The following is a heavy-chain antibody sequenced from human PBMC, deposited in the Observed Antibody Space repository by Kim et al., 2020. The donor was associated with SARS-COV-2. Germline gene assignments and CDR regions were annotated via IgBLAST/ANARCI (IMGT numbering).Heavy chain of an antibody. V-gene: IGHV1-3*01. D-gene: IGHD6-13*01. CDR2: NT. J-gene: IGHJ4*02. Sequence: NTKYSQRFQGRITFIKDTSASTVYMELSSLRFEDTAVYYCARERQQLVDYWGQGTLVTVSS. CDR3: ARERQQLVDY.